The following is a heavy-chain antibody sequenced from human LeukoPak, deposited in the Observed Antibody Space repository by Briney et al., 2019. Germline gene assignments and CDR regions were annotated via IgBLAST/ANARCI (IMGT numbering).Heavy chain of an antibody. CDR2: INPSGGST. Sequence: ASVKVSCKASGYTFTSYYMHWERQAPGQGLEWMGIINPSGGSTSYAQKFQGRVTMTRDTSTSTVYMELSSLRSEDTAVYYCARDGLLAHVGDYWGQGTLVTVSS. CDR1: GYTFTSYY. D-gene: IGHD2-15*01. V-gene: IGHV1-46*01. CDR3: ARDGLLAHVGDY. J-gene: IGHJ4*02.